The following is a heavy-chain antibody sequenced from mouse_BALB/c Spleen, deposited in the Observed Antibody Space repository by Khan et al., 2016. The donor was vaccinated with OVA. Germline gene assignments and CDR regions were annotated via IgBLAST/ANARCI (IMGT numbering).Heavy chain of an antibody. CDR2: IWGGGGT. Sequence: QLEESGPGLVAPSQSLSITCTVSGFSLSRYNIHWVRQPPGKGLEWLGMIWGGGGTDYNSTLKSRQSIRKDNPESQVLVKMNSLQTDDTAMYYCARAYYRYDGYYAMDYWGQGTSVTVSS. V-gene: IGHV2-6-4*01. J-gene: IGHJ4*01. D-gene: IGHD2-14*01. CDR3: ARAYYRYDGYYAMDY. CDR1: GFSLSRYN.